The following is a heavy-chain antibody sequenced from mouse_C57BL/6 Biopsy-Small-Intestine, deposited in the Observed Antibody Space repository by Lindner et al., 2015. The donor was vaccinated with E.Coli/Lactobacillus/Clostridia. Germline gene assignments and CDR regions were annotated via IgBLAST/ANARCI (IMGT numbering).Heavy chain of an antibody. D-gene: IGHD1-1*01. CDR3: ARGYYV. CDR2: INPYNDGI. V-gene: IGHV1-14*01. CDR1: GFTFTTYV. J-gene: IGHJ3*01. Sequence: QLQESGPELVKPGASVRVSCKASGFTFTTYVIHWVKQKPGQGLEWIGYINPYNDGIKYNEKFKDKATLTSDKSSSTAYMELSSLTSEDSAVYYCARGYYVWGQGTLVTVSA.